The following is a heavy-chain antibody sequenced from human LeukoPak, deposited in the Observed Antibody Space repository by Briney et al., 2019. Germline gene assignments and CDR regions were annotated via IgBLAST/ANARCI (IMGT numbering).Heavy chain of an antibody. V-gene: IGHV4-59*08. CDR2: IYYTGST. J-gene: IGHJ5*02. Sequence: SETLSLTCTVSGGSIRSYYWSWIRQPPGKGLEWIGYIYYTGSTKYNSSLKSRVTISVDTSKNQFSLKLSSVTAADTAVYYCARQSTIAAARIDPWGQGTLVTVSS. CDR3: ARQSTIAAARIDP. CDR1: GGSIRSYY. D-gene: IGHD6-25*01.